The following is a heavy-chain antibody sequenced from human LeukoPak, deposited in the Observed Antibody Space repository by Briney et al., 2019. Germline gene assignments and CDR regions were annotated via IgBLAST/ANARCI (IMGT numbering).Heavy chain of an antibody. V-gene: IGHV1-18*01. CDR2: ISSYNGNT. CDR1: GYTFTSYG. CDR3: ARGDGVVDTAMATEDY. D-gene: IGHD5-18*01. Sequence: GSVKVSCKASGYTFTSYGISWVRQAPGQGLEWMGWISSYNGNTNNAQKLQGRVTMTTDTSTSTAYMELRSLRSDDTAVYYCARGDGVVDTAMATEDYWGQGTLVTVS. J-gene: IGHJ4*02.